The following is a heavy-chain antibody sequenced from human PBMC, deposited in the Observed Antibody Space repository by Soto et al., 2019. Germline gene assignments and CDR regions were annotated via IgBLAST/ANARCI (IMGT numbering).Heavy chain of an antibody. CDR2: TNPNSGGT. J-gene: IGHJ4*02. CDR3: ARGRTGTTSYFDY. D-gene: IGHD1-1*01. CDR1: GYTFTGYY. V-gene: IGHV1-2*02. Sequence: GASEKVSCKASGYTFTGYYLHWVRQAPGQGLEWMGWTNPNSGGTNYAQKFQGRVTMTRDTSISTAYMELSRLRSDDTAVYYCARGRTGTTSYFDYWGQGNLVTVSS.